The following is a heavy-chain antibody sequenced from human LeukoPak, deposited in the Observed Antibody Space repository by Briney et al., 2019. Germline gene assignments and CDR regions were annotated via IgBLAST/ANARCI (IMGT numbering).Heavy chain of an antibody. CDR3: AKWDDGSGYYEDP. D-gene: IGHD3-22*01. CDR2: ISGTGSGGST. Sequence: GGSLRLSCAASGFTFSSYAMSWVRQAPGKGLEWVSSISGTGSGGSTYYADSVKGRFTVSRDNPKNTVYLQMNSLRAEDTAVYYCAKWDDGSGYYEDPRGQGTLVTVSS. V-gene: IGHV3-23*01. CDR1: GFTFSSYA. J-gene: IGHJ5*02.